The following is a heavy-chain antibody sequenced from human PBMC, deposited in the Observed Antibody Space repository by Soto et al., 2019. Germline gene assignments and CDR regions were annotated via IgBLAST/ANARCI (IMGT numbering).Heavy chain of an antibody. Sequence: QVQLQQWGAGLLKPSETLSLTCAVYGGSFSGYYCSWIRQPPGKGLEWIGEINHSGSTNYNPSLKSRVTISVDTSKNQFSLKLSSVTAADTAVYYCARGRRDIVVVPAAPVSRRYFDYWGQGTLVTVSS. CDR1: GGSFSGYY. CDR3: ARGRRDIVVVPAAPVSRRYFDY. J-gene: IGHJ4*02. D-gene: IGHD2-2*01. V-gene: IGHV4-34*01. CDR2: INHSGST.